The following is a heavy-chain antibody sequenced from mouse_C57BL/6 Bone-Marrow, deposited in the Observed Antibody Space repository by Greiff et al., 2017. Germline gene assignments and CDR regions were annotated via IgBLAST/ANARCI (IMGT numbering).Heavy chain of an antibody. CDR1: GYTFTSYW. CDR3: AGVCLITTVDWYFDV. V-gene: IGHV1-72*01. J-gene: IGHJ1*03. Sequence: QVHVKQPGAELVKPGASVKLSCKASGYTFTSYWMHWVKQRPGRGLEWIGRIDPSSGGTKYNEKFKSKATLTVDKPSSTAYMQLSSLTSEDSAVYYCAGVCLITTVDWYFDVWGTGTTVTVSS. D-gene: IGHD1-1*01. CDR2: IDPSSGGT.